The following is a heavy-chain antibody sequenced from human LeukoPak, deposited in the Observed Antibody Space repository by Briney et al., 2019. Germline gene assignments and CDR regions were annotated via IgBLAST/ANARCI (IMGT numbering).Heavy chain of an antibody. J-gene: IGHJ4*02. V-gene: IGHV3-21*01. CDR3: ARAKPPRWTPFSDY. D-gene: IGHD2/OR15-2a*01. CDR2: ISSSSSYI. Sequence: GGSLRLSCAASGFTFSSYSMNWVRQAPGKGLEWVSSISSSSSYIYYADSVKGRFTISRYNAKNSLYLQMNSLRAEDTAVYYCARAKPPRWTPFSDYWGQGTLVTVPS. CDR1: GFTFSSYS.